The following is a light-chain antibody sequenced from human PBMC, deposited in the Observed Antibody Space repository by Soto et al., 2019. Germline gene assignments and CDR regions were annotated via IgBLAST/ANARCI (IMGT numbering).Light chain of an antibody. CDR2: EVS. Sequence: QSALTQPASVSGSPGQSITISCTGTSSGVGTYNYVSWYQQHPGKAPKLMIYEVSNRPSGVSNRFSGSKSGNTASLTISGLQAEDEADYYCSSYTSSSTRVVFGGGTKLTVL. CDR1: SSGVGTYNY. CDR3: SSYTSSSTRVV. V-gene: IGLV2-14*01. J-gene: IGLJ2*01.